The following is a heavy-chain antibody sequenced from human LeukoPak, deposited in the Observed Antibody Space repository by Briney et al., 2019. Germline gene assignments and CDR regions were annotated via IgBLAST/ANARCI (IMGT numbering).Heavy chain of an antibody. Sequence: GGSLRLSCAASEFTFSSYWMSWVRQAPGKGLEWVANIKQDGGQIYYLESVKGRFTVPRDNAKNSLYLQMNSLRAEDTAVYYCARLGARQMLEYWGQGTLVTVSS. D-gene: IGHD4-17*01. CDR1: EFTFSSYW. CDR2: IKQDGGQI. J-gene: IGHJ4*02. V-gene: IGHV3-7*01. CDR3: ARLGARQMLEY.